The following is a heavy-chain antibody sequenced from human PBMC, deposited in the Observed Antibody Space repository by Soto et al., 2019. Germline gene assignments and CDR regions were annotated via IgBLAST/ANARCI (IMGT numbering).Heavy chain of an antibody. V-gene: IGHV3-74*01. J-gene: IGHJ6*02. Sequence: GGSLRLSCAASGFTFSSYWMHWVRQAPGKGLVWVSRINSDGSSTSYGDSVKGRFTISRDNAKNTLYLQMNSLRAEDTAVYYCARFPGIAVAGAIYYYYGMDVWGQGTTVTVSS. D-gene: IGHD6-19*01. CDR2: INSDGSST. CDR1: GFTFSSYW. CDR3: ARFPGIAVAGAIYYYYGMDV.